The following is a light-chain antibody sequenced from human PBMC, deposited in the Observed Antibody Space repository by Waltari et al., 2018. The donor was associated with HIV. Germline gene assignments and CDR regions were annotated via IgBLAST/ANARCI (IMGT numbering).Light chain of an antibody. CDR1: QSVLYSSNNKNY. V-gene: IGKV4-1*01. CDR2: WAS. J-gene: IGKJ2*01. Sequence: DIVMTQSPDSLTVFLGERATINCKSSQSVLYSSNNKNYLAWYQQKAGQPPKLLIYWASTRESGVPDRFSASGSGTDFSLTISSLQAEDVAVYYCQQYYNTPYTFGQGTKLEIK. CDR3: QQYYNTPYT.